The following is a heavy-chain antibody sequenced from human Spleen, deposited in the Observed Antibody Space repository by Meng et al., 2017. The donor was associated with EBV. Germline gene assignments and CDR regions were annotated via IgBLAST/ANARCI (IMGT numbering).Heavy chain of an antibody. J-gene: IGHJ4*02. Sequence: QITLKESGPTLVKPTXSLTLTCTFSGFSLSAPAVGVGWIRQPPGKAPEWLALNYWDDAKHYSPSLRSRLTITKDNSKNQVVLTMTNLDPVDTATYYCAHLSGWLSDYWGQGILVTVSS. V-gene: IGHV2-5*02. CDR3: AHLSGWLSDY. D-gene: IGHD6-19*01. CDR2: NYWDDAK. CDR1: GFSLSAPAVG.